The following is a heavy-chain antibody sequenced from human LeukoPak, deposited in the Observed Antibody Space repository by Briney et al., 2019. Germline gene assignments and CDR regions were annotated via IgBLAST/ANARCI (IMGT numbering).Heavy chain of an antibody. J-gene: IGHJ4*02. D-gene: IGHD6-19*01. CDR1: GLSFSTYV. Sequence: SGGSLRLSCAASGLSFSTYVMHWVRQAPGKGLEWVAVLSYDGSEKYYADSVKGRFTISRDNSKNTLYLQLNSLRPEDTAVYYCARALSYSSGWHADYWGQGALVTVSS. CDR2: LSYDGSEK. CDR3: ARALSYSSGWHADY. V-gene: IGHV3-30*04.